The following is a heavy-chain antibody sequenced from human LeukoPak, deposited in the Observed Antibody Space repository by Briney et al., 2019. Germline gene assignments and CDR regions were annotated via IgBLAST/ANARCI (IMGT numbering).Heavy chain of an antibody. CDR2: IYYTGST. D-gene: IGHD3-9*01. V-gene: IGHV4-39*01. J-gene: IGHJ6*03. CDR3: ARFLAGTRHFHFYYYMDV. Sequence: GSLRLSCAVSGFTFSSYSMNWVRQPPGKGLEWIGSIYYTGSTYYNPSFKSRITISVDTSKNQFSLKVISVTAADTAVYYCARFLAGTRHFHFYYYMDVWGKGTTVTISS. CDR1: GFTFSSYSMN.